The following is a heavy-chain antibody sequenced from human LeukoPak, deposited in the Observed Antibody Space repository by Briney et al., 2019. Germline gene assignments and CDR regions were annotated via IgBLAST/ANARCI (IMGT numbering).Heavy chain of an antibody. J-gene: IGHJ3*02. V-gene: IGHV3-33*01. CDR3: ARDELFSGYEASDI. CDR1: GFTFSSYG. Sequence: GRSLRLSCAASGFTFSSYGMHWVRQAPGKGLEWVAVIWYDGSNKYYADSVKGRFTISRDNSKNTLYLQMNSLRAEDTAVYYCARDELFSGYEASDIWGQGTMVTVSS. D-gene: IGHD3-22*01. CDR2: IWYDGSNK.